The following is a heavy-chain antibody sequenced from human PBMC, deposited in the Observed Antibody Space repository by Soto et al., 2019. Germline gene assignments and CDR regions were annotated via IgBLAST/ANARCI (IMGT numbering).Heavy chain of an antibody. V-gene: IGHV4-30-4*01. CDR3: ARFSWIQLWYDY. D-gene: IGHD5-18*01. CDR2: IYYSGST. J-gene: IGHJ4*02. Sequence: QPPGKGLEWIGYIYYSGSTYYNPSLKSRVTISVDTSKNQFSLKLSSVTAADTAVYYCARFSWIQLWYDYWVQRTLVTVPS.